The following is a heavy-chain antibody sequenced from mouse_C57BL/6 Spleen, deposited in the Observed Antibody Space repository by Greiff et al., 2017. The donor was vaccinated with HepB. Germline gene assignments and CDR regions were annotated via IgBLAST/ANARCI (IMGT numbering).Heavy chain of an antibody. Sequence: DVKLVESGGGLVKPGGSLKLSCAASGFTFSSYAMSWVRQTPEKRLEWVATISDGGSYTYYPDNVKGRFTISRDNAKNNLYLQMSHLKSEDTAMYYCARAPYYSNPYYFDYWGQGTTLTVSS. J-gene: IGHJ2*01. CDR3: ARAPYYSNPYYFDY. CDR1: GFTFSSYA. CDR2: ISDGGSYT. D-gene: IGHD2-5*01. V-gene: IGHV5-4*03.